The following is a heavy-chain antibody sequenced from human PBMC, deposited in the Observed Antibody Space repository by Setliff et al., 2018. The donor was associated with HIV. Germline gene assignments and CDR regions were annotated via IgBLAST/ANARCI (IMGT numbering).Heavy chain of an antibody. CDR1: GGSISSHY. CDR2: IYYSGSN. D-gene: IGHD1-26*01. J-gene: IGHJ4*02. Sequence: ETLSLTCTVSGGSISSHYWSWIRQPPGKGLEWIGYIYYSGSNDCNPPLKNRVTISVDASRNQFSLELISVTAADTAVYYCAGGPGTTSIDYWAQGTLVTVSS. CDR3: AGGPGTTSIDY. V-gene: IGHV4-59*11.